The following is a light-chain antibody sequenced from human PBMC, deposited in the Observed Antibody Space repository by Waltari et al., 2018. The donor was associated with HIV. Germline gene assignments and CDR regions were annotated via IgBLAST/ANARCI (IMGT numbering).Light chain of an antibody. CDR3: AAWDDRLNGYV. J-gene: IGLJ1*01. CDR1: SSNTGSNT. Sequence: QSVLTQPPSASGTPGQRVTITCPGSSSNTGSNTINWYQQLTGTAPNLLIFDTNQRPSGVPDRFSASKSGTSASLAISGLQSEDEADYYCAAWDDRLNGYVFGSGTEVTVL. CDR2: DTN. V-gene: IGLV1-44*01.